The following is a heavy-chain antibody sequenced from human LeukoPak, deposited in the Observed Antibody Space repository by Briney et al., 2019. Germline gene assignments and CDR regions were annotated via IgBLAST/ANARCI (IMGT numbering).Heavy chain of an antibody. V-gene: IGHV3-48*01. CDR1: GFTFSSYS. J-gene: IGHJ4*02. D-gene: IGHD3-3*01. Sequence: GGSLRPSCAASGFTFSSYSMNWVRQAPGKGLEWVSYISSSSSTIYYADSVKGRFTISRDNAKNSLYLQMNSLRAEDTAVYYCARADYDFWSGYSSFDYWGQGTLVTVSS. CDR2: ISSSSSTI. CDR3: ARADYDFWSGYSSFDY.